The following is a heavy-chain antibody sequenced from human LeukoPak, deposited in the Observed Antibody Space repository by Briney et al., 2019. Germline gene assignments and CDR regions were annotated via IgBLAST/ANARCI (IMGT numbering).Heavy chain of an antibody. CDR2: IYYSGST. V-gene: IGHV4-30-4*02. CDR1: DGSISSGDYY. J-gene: IGHJ3*02. CDR3: AREDSEDAFDI. Sequence: SETLSLTCTVSDGSISSGDYYWSWIRQPPGKGLEWIGYIYYSGSTYYNPSLKSRVTISVDTSKNQFSLKLSSVTAADTAVYYCAREDSEDAFDIWGQGTMVTVSS.